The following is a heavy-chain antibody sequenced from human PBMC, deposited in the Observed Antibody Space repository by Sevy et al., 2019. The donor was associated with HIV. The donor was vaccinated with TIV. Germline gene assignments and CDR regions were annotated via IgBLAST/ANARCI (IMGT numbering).Heavy chain of an antibody. D-gene: IGHD3-16*01. CDR3: ARGPKPTSKIYNWFDP. Sequence: SETLSLTCTVSGGSISSYYWSWIRQPPGKGLEWIGYIYYSGSTNYNPSLKSRVTISVDTSKNQFSLKLSSVTAADTAVDYCARGPKPTSKIYNWFDPWGQGTLVTVSS. CDR1: GGSISSYY. J-gene: IGHJ5*02. CDR2: IYYSGST. V-gene: IGHV4-59*01.